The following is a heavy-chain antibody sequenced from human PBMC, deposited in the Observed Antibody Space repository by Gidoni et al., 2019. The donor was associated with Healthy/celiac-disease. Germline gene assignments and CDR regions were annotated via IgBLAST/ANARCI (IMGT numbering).Heavy chain of an antibody. CDR3: AKGFSGQEGPFDY. D-gene: IGHD2-15*01. Sequence: EVQLVESGGGLVQPGRSLRLSCAASGFTFDDYAMHWVRQAPGKGLGWVSGISWNSGSIGYADSVKGRFTISRDNAKNSLYLQMNSLRAEDTALYYCAKGFSGQEGPFDYWGQGTLVTVSS. J-gene: IGHJ4*02. V-gene: IGHV3-9*01. CDR2: ISWNSGSI. CDR1: GFTFDDYA.